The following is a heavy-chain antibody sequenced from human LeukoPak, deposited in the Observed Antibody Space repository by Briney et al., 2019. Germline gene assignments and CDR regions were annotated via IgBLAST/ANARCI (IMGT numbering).Heavy chain of an antibody. V-gene: IGHV3-23*01. D-gene: IGHD1-26*01. Sequence: ETLSLTCAVYGGSFSDYYWSWIRQAPGKGLEWVSAISGSGGSTYYADSVKGRFTISRDNSKNTLYLQMNSLRAEDTAVYYCAKRDGSPWGQGTLVTVSS. J-gene: IGHJ5*02. CDR3: AKRDGSP. CDR2: ISGSGGST. CDR1: GGSFSDYY.